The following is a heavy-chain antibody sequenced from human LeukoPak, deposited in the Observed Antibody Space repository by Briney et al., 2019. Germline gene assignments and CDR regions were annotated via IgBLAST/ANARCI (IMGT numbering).Heavy chain of an antibody. Sequence: SETLSLTCTVSGGSISSSSYYWGWIRQPPGKGLEWIGSIYYSGSTYYNPSLKSRVTISVDTSKNQFSLKLSSVTAADTAVYYWARNPNFDYWGQGTLVTVSS. CDR1: GGSISSSSYY. CDR2: IYYSGST. J-gene: IGHJ4*02. V-gene: IGHV4-39*01. CDR3: ARNPNFDY.